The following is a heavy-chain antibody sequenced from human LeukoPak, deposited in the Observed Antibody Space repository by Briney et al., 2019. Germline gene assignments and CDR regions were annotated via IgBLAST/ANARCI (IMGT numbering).Heavy chain of an antibody. CDR1: GFPFGSYV. Sequence: PGGSLRLSCEGSGFPFGSYVMSWVRQAPGKGLEWIAYINHNAEMIFYPDFVKGRFTISRDNPKKSLYLQMNSLRAEDTAVYYCANRPPAGYWGQGTLVTVSS. V-gene: IGHV3-48*01. CDR2: INHNAEMI. CDR3: ANRPPAGY. J-gene: IGHJ4*02.